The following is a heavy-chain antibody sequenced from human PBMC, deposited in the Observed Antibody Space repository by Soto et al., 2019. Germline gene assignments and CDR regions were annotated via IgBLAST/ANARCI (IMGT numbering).Heavy chain of an antibody. CDR3: ARVGQGAWYFDL. CDR2: INPDGRGT. CDR1: GFTFSSYW. Sequence: EVQLVESGGGLVQPGGSLTLSCAASGFTFSSYWMHWVRQAPGKGVVWVSRINPDGRGTNYADSEKGRFTTSRDNAKNTRYLQMNSLRPEDTAVYYWARVGQGAWYFDLWGRGALVTVSS. J-gene: IGHJ2*01. V-gene: IGHV3-74*01. D-gene: IGHD1-26*01.